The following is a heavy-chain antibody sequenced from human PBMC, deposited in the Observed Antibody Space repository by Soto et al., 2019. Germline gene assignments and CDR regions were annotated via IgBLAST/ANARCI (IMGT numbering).Heavy chain of an antibody. J-gene: IGHJ4*02. Sequence: QVQLVQSGAEVKKPGASVKVSCKASGYTFTSYDINWVRQATGQGLEWMGWMNPNSGNTGYAQKFQGRVTMTRNTAISTANMELSSLRCEDTAVYYCARTVVDIAVAGTSDYWGQGTLVTVSS. CDR2: MNPNSGNT. CDR1: GYTFTSYD. V-gene: IGHV1-8*01. CDR3: ARTVVDIAVAGTSDY. D-gene: IGHD6-19*01.